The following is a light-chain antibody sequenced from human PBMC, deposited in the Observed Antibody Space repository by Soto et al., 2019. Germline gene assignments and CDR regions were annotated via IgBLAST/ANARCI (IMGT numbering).Light chain of an antibody. J-gene: IGKJ1*01. Sequence: EVVLTQSPGTLPLSPGERATLSCRASEGVSSGYLAWYQQKPGQAPRLLIYGASRRATGIPDRFSGSGSGTDFTLTISRLDPEDFAVYHCQQYGRTPLTFGQGIKVEIK. CDR1: EGVSSGY. V-gene: IGKV3-20*01. CDR3: QQYGRTPLT. CDR2: GAS.